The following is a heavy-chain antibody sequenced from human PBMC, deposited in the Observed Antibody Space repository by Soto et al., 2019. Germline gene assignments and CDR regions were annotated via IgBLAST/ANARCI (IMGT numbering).Heavy chain of an antibody. Sequence: ASVKVSCKASGGTFSSYTISWVRQAPGQGLEWMGRIIPILGIANYAQKFQGRVTITADKSTSTAYMELSSLRSEDTAVYYCARVVPAASSGYYFKYYYYGMDVWGQGTTVTVSS. CDR2: IIPILGIA. V-gene: IGHV1-69*02. J-gene: IGHJ6*02. CDR3: ARVVPAASSGYYFKYYYYGMDV. CDR1: GGTFSSYT. D-gene: IGHD2-2*01.